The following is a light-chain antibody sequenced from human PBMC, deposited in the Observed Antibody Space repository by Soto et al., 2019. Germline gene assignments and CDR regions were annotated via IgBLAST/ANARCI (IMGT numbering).Light chain of an antibody. J-gene: IGLJ1*01. Sequence: QSALTQPPSASGSPGQSVTISCTGTSSDVGGYNYVSWYQQHPGKAPKLMIYEVSKRPSGVPDRFSGSKSGNTASLTVSGLQAEDEADYYCSSYAGSNNPPYVFGTGTSSPS. V-gene: IGLV2-8*01. CDR2: EVS. CDR1: SSDVGGYNY. CDR3: SSYAGSNNPPYV.